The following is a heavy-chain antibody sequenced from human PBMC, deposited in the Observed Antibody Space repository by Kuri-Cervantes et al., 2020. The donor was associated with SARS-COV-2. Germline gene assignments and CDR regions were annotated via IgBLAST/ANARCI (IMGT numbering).Heavy chain of an antibody. CDR2: IYTSGST. J-gene: IGHJ4*02. Sequence: SETLSLICTVSGGAISSGSYYWSWIRQPAGKGLEWIGYIYTSGSTNYNPSLKSRVTISVDTSKNQFSLRLSSVTAADTAIYYCAREDTSTIDFWGQGTLVTVSS. D-gene: IGHD2-2*01. CDR3: AREDTSTIDF. CDR1: GGAISSGSYY. V-gene: IGHV4-61*09.